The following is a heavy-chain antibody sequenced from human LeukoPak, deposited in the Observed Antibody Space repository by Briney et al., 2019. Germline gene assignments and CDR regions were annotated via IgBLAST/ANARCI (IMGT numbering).Heavy chain of an antibody. CDR1: VYPVTTYA. J-gene: IGHJ5*02. CDR2: IDACIGNT. D-gene: IGHD6-19*01. V-gene: IGHV1-3*03. CDR3: AREIRKSAVAGKHGYNWFDR. Sequence: SGRLCSTASVYPVTTYAVHCVPQAPGQRREGRGWIDACIGNTKYSQEFQGRVTITRDTSASTAYMEMSSLRPEDMAVYYCAREIRKSAVAGKHGYNWFDRWGQGTLVTVSS.